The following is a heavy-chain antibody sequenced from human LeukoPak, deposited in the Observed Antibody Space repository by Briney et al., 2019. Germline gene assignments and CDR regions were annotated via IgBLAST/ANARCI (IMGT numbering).Heavy chain of an antibody. Sequence: GESLKISCKGSGYSFTSYWIGWVRQMPGKGLEWMGIIYPGDSDTRYSPSFQGQVTISADKSISTAYPQWSSLKASDTAMYYCARHASYYDILTGFSFDPWGQGTLVTVSS. CDR1: GYSFTSYW. CDR2: IYPGDSDT. CDR3: ARHASYYDILTGFSFDP. D-gene: IGHD3-9*01. V-gene: IGHV5-51*01. J-gene: IGHJ5*02.